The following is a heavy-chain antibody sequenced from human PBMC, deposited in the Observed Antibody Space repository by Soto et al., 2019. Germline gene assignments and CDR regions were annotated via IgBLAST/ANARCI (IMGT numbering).Heavy chain of an antibody. D-gene: IGHD2-15*01. CDR3: AKDPGLISSYYYYYMDV. V-gene: IGHV3-30*18. CDR2: ISYDGSNK. Sequence: QVQLVESGGGVVQPGRSLRLSCAASGFTFSSYGMHWVRRAPGKGLEWVAVISYDGSNKYYADSVKGRFTISRDNSKNTLYLQMNSLRAEDTAVYYCAKDPGLISSYYYYYMDVWGKGTTVTVSS. CDR1: GFTFSSYG. J-gene: IGHJ6*03.